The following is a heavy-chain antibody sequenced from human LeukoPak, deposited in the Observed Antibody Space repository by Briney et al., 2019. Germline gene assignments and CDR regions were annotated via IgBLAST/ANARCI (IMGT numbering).Heavy chain of an antibody. V-gene: IGHV3-33*01. CDR2: IWYDGSNK. CDR3: ARELISTTWRGNRSYFDL. CDR1: GFTFSSYG. D-gene: IGHD1-1*01. J-gene: IGHJ2*01. Sequence: RGSLRLSCAASGFTFSSYGMHWVRQAPGKGLKWVAVIWYDGSNKYYADSMKGRFTISGDNSKNTLYLQMNSLRAEDTAVYYCARELISTTWRGNRSYFDLWGRGTLVTVSS.